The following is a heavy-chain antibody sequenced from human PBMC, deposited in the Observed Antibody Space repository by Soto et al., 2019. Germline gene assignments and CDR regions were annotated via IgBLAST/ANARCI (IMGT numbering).Heavy chain of an antibody. CDR1: GFTFSSYA. D-gene: IGHD1-26*01. CDR2: ISYDGSNK. J-gene: IGHJ3*02. Sequence: TGGSLRLSCAASGFTFSSYAMHWVRQAPGKGLEWVAVISYDGSNKYYADSVKGRFTISRDNSKNTLYLQMNSLRAEDTAVYYCARDAGSGSYYGYDAFDIWGQGTMVTVSS. CDR3: ARDAGSGSYYGYDAFDI. V-gene: IGHV3-30-3*01.